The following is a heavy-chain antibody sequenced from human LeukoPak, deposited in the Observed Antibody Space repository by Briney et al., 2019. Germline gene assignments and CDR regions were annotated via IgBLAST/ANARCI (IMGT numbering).Heavy chain of an antibody. D-gene: IGHD3-22*01. CDR3: ARGPYTYDSSGAFDI. CDR1: GGSFSGYY. J-gene: IGHJ3*02. CDR2: INHSGST. V-gene: IGHV4-34*01. Sequence: SETLSLTCAVYGGSFSGYYWSWIRQPPGKGLEWIGEINHSGSTNYNPSLKSRVTISVDTSKNQFSLKLSSVTAADTAVYFCARGPYTYDSSGAFDIWGQGTMVTVSS.